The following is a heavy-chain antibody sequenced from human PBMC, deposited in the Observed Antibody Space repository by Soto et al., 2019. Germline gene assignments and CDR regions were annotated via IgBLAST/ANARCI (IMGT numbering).Heavy chain of an antibody. CDR2: VNPNSGDT. D-gene: IGHD1-26*01. J-gene: IGHJ6*02. V-gene: IGHV1-2*02. Sequence: QVQLVQSGTEVKRPGDSVKVSCKASGYTFTGYYVHWVRQAPGQGLEWMGWVNPNSGDTYLAQRFTGRVTTNRYTSIGTACMELRGLTSDDTAEYYCAKGGAIVAAGTRVYLYNAMDVWAQGTTVTVSS. CDR3: AKGGAIVAAGTRVYLYNAMDV. CDR1: GYTFTGYY.